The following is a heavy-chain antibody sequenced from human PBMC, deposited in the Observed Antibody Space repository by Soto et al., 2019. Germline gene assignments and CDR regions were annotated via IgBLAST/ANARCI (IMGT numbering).Heavy chain of an antibody. Sequence: EVQLVESGGGLVQPGGSLRLSCAASGFTVSSNSMSWVRQAPGKGLEWVSVIYIGGSTYYADSVKGRFTIARDNSKNTLYLQMNSLRAEDTAVYYCARETLTVTTGFVDYWGQGTLVTVSS. CDR3: ARETLTVTTGFVDY. CDR1: GFTVSSNS. D-gene: IGHD4-4*01. CDR2: IYIGGST. J-gene: IGHJ4*02. V-gene: IGHV3-66*01.